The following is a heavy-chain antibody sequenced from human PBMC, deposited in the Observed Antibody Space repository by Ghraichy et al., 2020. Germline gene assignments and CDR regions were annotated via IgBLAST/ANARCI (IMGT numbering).Heavy chain of an antibody. Sequence: SETLSLTCAVYGGSFSGYYWSWIRQPPGKGLEWIREINHSGSTNYNPSLKSRVTISVDTSKNQFSLKLSSVTAADTAVYYCASTRNSGYDGTFDYWGQGTLVTVSS. D-gene: IGHD5-12*01. CDR3: ASTRNSGYDGTFDY. V-gene: IGHV4-34*01. CDR2: INHSGST. J-gene: IGHJ4*02. CDR1: GGSFSGYY.